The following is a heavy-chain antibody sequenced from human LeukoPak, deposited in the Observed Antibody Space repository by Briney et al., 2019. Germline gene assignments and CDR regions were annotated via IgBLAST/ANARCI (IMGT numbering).Heavy chain of an antibody. J-gene: IGHJ4*02. Sequence: SVKVSCKASGGTFSSYAISWVRPAPGQGLEWMGRIIPILGIANYAQKFQGRVTITADKSTSTAYMELSSLRSEDTAVYYCARGGTTVPDYWGQGTLVTVSS. CDR1: GGTFSSYA. CDR3: ARGGTTVPDY. D-gene: IGHD4-17*01. CDR2: IIPILGIA. V-gene: IGHV1-69*04.